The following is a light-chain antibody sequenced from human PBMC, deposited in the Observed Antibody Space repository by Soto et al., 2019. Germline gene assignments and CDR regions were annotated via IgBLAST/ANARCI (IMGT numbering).Light chain of an antibody. V-gene: IGLV1-47*01. CDR1: TSNIGSNY. Sequence: QSVLTQPPSASRTPGQRVTMSCSGSTSNIGSNYVYWYQQLPGTAPKLLIYRNNQRPSGVPGRFSGSKSGTSVSLAISGLRSEDEADYYCATWDDSLSGYVFGAGTKVTVL. J-gene: IGLJ1*01. CDR2: RNN. CDR3: ATWDDSLSGYV.